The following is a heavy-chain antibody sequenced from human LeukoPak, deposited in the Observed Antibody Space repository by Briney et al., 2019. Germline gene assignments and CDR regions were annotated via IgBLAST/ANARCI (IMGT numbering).Heavy chain of an antibody. Sequence: SVKVSCKASGGTLSSYAISWVRQAPGQGLEWMGGIIPIFGTANYAQKFQGRVTITADESTSTAYMELSSLRSEDTAVYYCARDRSHCSSTSCYYYYGMDVWGKGTTVTVSS. CDR1: GGTLSSYA. V-gene: IGHV1-69*13. J-gene: IGHJ6*04. CDR3: ARDRSHCSSTSCYYYYGMDV. CDR2: IIPIFGTA. D-gene: IGHD2-2*01.